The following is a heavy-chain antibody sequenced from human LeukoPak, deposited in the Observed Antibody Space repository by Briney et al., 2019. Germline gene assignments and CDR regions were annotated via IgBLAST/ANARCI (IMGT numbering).Heavy chain of an antibody. CDR1: GVSIRSYY. CDR2: IYYSGST. D-gene: IGHD4-17*01. J-gene: IGHJ4*02. Sequence: PSGTLSLTCAVSGVSIRSYYWSWIRQPPGKGLEWIGYIYYSGSTNYNPSLKRRVSISVDTYKNQFSLKLSSVTAADTAVYYCARTGSTVSMLYPFDHWGQGTLVTVSS. CDR3: ARTGSTVSMLYPFDH. V-gene: IGHV4-59*01.